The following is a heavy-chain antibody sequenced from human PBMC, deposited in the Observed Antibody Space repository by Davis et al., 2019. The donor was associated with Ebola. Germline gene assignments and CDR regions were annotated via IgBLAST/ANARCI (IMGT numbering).Heavy chain of an antibody. CDR1: GGTFSSYA. J-gene: IGHJ6*02. Sequence: SVKVSCKASGGTFSSYAISWVRQAPGQGLEWMGGIIPIFGTANYAQKFQGRVTITADESTSTAYMELSSLRSEDTAVYYCAGDYRGGYYYYGMDVWGQGTTVTVSS. V-gene: IGHV1-69*13. D-gene: IGHD3-10*01. CDR3: AGDYRGGYYYYGMDV. CDR2: IIPIFGTA.